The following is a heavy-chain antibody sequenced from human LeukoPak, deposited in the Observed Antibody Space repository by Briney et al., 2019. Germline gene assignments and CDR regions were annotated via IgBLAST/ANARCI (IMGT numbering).Heavy chain of an antibody. CDR2: IKPDGSEK. V-gene: IGHV3-7*01. Sequence: GGSLRLSCAASGFTFSTYWISWVRQAPGKGLEWVAHIKPDGSEKYYLDSVKGRFTISRDNAGNSVFLEMNSLEAEDTAVYYCARGIGDYWGQGTLVTVSS. CDR3: ARGIGDY. D-gene: IGHD2/OR15-2a*01. J-gene: IGHJ4*02. CDR1: GFTFSTYW.